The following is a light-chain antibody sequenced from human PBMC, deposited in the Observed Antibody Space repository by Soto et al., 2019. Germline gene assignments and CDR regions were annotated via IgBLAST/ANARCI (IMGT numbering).Light chain of an antibody. CDR3: CSYAGSNCCYV. V-gene: IGLV2-23*02. Sequence: QSALTQPASVSGSPGQSITISCTGTSSDIGGYHLVSWYQHQSGKAPKLIIYKVSQWPSGVSDRFSASKSGNTASLTISGLQAEDEADYYCCSYAGSNCCYVFGTGTKLTVL. CDR1: SSDIGGYHL. J-gene: IGLJ1*01. CDR2: KVS.